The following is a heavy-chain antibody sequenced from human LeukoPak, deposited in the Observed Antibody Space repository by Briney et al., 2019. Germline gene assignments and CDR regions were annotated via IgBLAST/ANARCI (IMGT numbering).Heavy chain of an antibody. Sequence: ASVKVSCKASGYTFTSYYLHWVRQAPGQGLEWMGIINPSGGSTSYAQKFQGRLTMTRDTSTSTVYMELSSLRSEDTAVFYCARDYYGSGSLYEGFDHWGQGTLVTVSS. CDR1: GYTFTSYY. CDR3: ARDYYGSGSLYEGFDH. D-gene: IGHD3-10*01. V-gene: IGHV1-46*01. J-gene: IGHJ4*02. CDR2: INPSGGST.